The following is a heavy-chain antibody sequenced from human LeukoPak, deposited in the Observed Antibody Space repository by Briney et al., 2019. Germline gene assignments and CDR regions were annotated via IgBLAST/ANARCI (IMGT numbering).Heavy chain of an antibody. CDR3: ARSVYDSGGYYRVLDY. V-gene: IGHV3-74*01. J-gene: IGHJ4*02. Sequence: GGSLRLSCAASGFTFSSYWMHWVRQAPGKGLVWVSRIDSYGSTTSYADSVRGRFTISRDNAKNTLYLQMNSLRAEDTAVYYCARSVYDSGGYYRVLDYWGQGTLVTVSS. D-gene: IGHD3-22*01. CDR1: GFTFSSYW. CDR2: IDSYGSTT.